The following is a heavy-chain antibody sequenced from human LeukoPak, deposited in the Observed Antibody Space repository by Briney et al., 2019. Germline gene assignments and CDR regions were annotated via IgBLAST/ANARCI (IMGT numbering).Heavy chain of an antibody. CDR2: ISYAGSNN. V-gene: IGHV3-30-3*01. J-gene: IGHJ6*02. Sequence: GGSPRLSCAASGFTFSSYTMDWVRQAPGKGLEWVARISYAGSNNYYADSVKGRFTISSDNPKNTLYLQMDSLRAEDTAVYYCARAAHTTYVLGRYYYYAMDVWGQGTTVTV. CDR3: ARAAHTTYVLGRYYYYAMDV. D-gene: IGHD3-10*01. CDR1: GFTFSSYT.